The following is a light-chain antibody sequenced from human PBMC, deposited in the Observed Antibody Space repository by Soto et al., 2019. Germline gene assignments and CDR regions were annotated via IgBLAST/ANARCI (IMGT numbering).Light chain of an antibody. Sequence: DIQMTQAPSTLSASVLYRVGITCLASQSIGSWVAWYQQKPGKAPKVLISKASTLESGVPARFSGSGSGTEFTLTISSLQPDDVATYYCQLYNSYLWRFGQGTKVDIK. CDR3: QLYNSYLWR. CDR2: KAS. CDR1: QSIGSW. J-gene: IGKJ1*01. V-gene: IGKV1-5*03.